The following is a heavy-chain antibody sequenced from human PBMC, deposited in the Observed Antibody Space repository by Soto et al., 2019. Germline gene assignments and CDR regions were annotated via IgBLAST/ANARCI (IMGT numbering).Heavy chain of an antibody. D-gene: IGHD6-19*01. Sequence: EVQLEESGGGLVQPGGSLKLSCAASGFTFSNSAVHWVRQASGKGLEWVGRVRSKGNNYATAYTESVKGRFTISRXDSKNTAYLQMNSLKTEDTAVYYCSALSYNSGWHYWGQGTLVTVSS. V-gene: IGHV3-73*01. CDR1: GFTFSNSA. CDR3: SALSYNSGWHY. J-gene: IGHJ4*02. CDR2: VRSKGNNYAT.